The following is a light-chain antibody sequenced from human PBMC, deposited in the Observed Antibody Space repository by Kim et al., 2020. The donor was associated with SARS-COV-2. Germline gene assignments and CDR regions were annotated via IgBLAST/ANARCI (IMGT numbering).Light chain of an antibody. Sequence: QSALTQPPSVSGSPGQSVTISCTGTSSDVGGYDYVSWYQQHPGKAPKLIIYDVTKRPSGVPDRFSGSKSGNTASLTISGLQAEDEADYYCCSYAGNYPVVFGGGTQLTVL. CDR1: SSDVGGYDY. J-gene: IGLJ2*01. CDR2: DVT. CDR3: CSYAGNYPVV. V-gene: IGLV2-11*01.